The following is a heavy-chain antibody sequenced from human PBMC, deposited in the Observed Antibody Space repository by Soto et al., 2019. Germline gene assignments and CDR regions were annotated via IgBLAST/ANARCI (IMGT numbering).Heavy chain of an antibody. CDR1: GGSISSGGYS. CDR2: IYHSGST. D-gene: IGHD4-17*01. CDR3: ARVRGYGDYGWFDP. Sequence: QLQLQESGSGLVKPSQTLSLTCAVSGGSISSGGYSWSWIRQPPGKGLEWIGYIYHSGSTYYNPSLKSRVTISVDRSKNQFSLKLSSVTAADTAVYYCARVRGYGDYGWFDPWGQGTLVTVSS. J-gene: IGHJ5*02. V-gene: IGHV4-30-2*01.